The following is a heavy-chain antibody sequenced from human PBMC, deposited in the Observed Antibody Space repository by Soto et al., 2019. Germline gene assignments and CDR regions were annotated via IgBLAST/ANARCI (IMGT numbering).Heavy chain of an antibody. Sequence: GGSLRLSCVGSVFTFNTYAMTWVRQAPGKGLEWVPAISVGGRTTQYADSVKGRFTISRDNSKSTLYLQMNSLRADDTAIYYCAKDPNGDYIGAFDSWGQGTLVTVSS. CDR1: VFTFNTYA. CDR3: AKDPNGDYIGAFDS. J-gene: IGHJ4*02. D-gene: IGHD4-17*01. V-gene: IGHV3-23*01. CDR2: ISVGGRTT.